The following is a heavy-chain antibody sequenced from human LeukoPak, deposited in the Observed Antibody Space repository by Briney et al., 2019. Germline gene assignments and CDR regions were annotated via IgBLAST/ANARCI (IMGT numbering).Heavy chain of an antibody. J-gene: IGHJ1*01. Sequence: PGGSLRLSCAASGFTFSNYAMSWVRQAPGKGLEWVSGLTSRSVTYYADSVRGRFTVSRDNSKNMVWLQMNSLRAEDTAVYYCARDSDWGRYDDWGQGALVTVSS. CDR3: ARDSDWGRYDD. D-gene: IGHD3-16*01. V-gene: IGHV3-23*01. CDR2: LTSRSVT. CDR1: GFTFSNYA.